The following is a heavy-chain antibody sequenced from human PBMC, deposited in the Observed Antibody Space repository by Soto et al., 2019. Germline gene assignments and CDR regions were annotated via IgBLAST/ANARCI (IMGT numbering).Heavy chain of an antibody. CDR1: GFTFSSYG. V-gene: IGHV3-33*01. J-gene: IGHJ4*02. D-gene: IGHD1-26*01. Sequence: PGGSLRLSCAASGFTFSSYGIHWVRQAPGKGLEWVAVIWYDGSNKYYADSVKGRFIISRDNSKNMVNLQMSGLRAEDTAVYFCARDPGGSNFFDYWGREPWSPSPQ. CDR3: ARDPGGSNFFDY. CDR2: IWYDGSNK.